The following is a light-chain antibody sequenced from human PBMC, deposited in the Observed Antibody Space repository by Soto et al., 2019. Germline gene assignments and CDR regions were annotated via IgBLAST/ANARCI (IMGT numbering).Light chain of an antibody. CDR1: SSNIGSTYD. J-gene: IGLJ1*01. CDR2: GNT. Sequence: QLVLTQPPSVSGAPGQRVTISCTGSSSNIGSTYDVQWYQQLPGTAPKLLIHGNTNRPSGVPDRFSGSKSGTSASLAITGLQADDEADYYCQSYDDSLSVHYVFGTGTKLTVL. V-gene: IGLV1-40*01. CDR3: QSYDDSLSVHYV.